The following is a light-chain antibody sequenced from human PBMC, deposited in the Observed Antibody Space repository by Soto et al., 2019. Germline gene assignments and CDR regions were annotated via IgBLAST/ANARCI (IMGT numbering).Light chain of an antibody. CDR2: GAS. CDR1: QSVGTS. Sequence: EIVLTQSPATLSLSPGERATFSCKASQSVGTSLAWYQQKPGQAPRLLIYGASSRATGIPDRFSGSGSGTDFTLTVSRLEPEDFAVYFCQHYGTFGPGTKVDLK. CDR3: QHYGT. J-gene: IGKJ3*01. V-gene: IGKV3-20*01.